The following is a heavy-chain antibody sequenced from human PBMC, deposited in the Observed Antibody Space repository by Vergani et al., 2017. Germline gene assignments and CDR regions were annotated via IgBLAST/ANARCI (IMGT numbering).Heavy chain of an antibody. D-gene: IGHD1-1*01. V-gene: IGHV3-23*01. J-gene: IGHJ6*02. Sequence: EVQLLESGGGLVQPGGSLRLSCAASGFTFSSYAMSWVRQAPGKGLEGVSAISGSGGSTYYADSVTGRFTISRDNSKNTLYLQMNSLRAEDTAVYYCAKELGNDVSPGMDVWGQGTTVTVSS. CDR1: GFTFSSYA. CDR3: AKELGNDVSPGMDV. CDR2: ISGSGGST.